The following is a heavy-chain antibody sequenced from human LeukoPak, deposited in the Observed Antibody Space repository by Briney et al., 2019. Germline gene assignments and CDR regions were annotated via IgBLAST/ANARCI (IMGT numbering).Heavy chain of an antibody. D-gene: IGHD4-11*01. CDR2: IYYSGST. J-gene: IGHJ4*02. Sequence: SETLSLTCTVSGGSISSYYWSWIRQPPGKGLEWIGYIYYSGSTSYNPSLKSRVTISVDTSMNQFSLKLNSVTAADTAVYYCASGADYSNYYFDYWGQGTLVTVSS. CDR3: ASGADYSNYYFDY. CDR1: GGSISSYY. V-gene: IGHV4-59*01.